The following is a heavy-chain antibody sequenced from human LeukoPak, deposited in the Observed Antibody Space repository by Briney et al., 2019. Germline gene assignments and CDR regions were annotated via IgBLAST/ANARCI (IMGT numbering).Heavy chain of an antibody. CDR2: IIPIFGTA. J-gene: IGHJ3*02. V-gene: IGHV1-69*06. Sequence: GASVKVSCKASGGTFSSYAISWVRQAPGQGLEWMGGIIPIFGTANYAQKFQGRVTITADKSTSTAYMELSSRRSEDTAVYYCARDRDSSGGGNIDIWGQGTMVTVSS. D-gene: IGHD3-22*01. CDR1: GGTFSSYA. CDR3: ARDRDSSGGGNIDI.